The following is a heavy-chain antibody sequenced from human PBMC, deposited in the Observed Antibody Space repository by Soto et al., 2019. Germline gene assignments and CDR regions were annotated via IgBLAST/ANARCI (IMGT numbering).Heavy chain of an antibody. CDR3: ARDRGYGDYDYCYYMDV. D-gene: IGHD4-17*01. V-gene: IGHV4-59*12. CDR1: GGSITNYY. CDR2: IYYTGST. Sequence: PSETLSLTCTVSGGSITNYYWSWIRQPPGKGLEWIGYIYYTGSTSYNPSLKRRVTFSADSSRGQFSLRLNSVTAADTAVYYCARDRGYGDYDYCYYMDVWGKGTTVTVSS. J-gene: IGHJ6*03.